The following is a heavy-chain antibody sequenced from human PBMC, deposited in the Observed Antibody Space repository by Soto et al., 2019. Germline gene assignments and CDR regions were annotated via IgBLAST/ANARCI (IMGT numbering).Heavy chain of an antibody. J-gene: IGHJ6*02. D-gene: IGHD3-10*01. Sequence: SDTRSLTCTVSVGSVSSSIYSLGWFRQSPGQGLEWIGTIYSSENTHYHPSLVSRVAISVVTSKNQFSLKLSSVTAADTAVYYCARKEGGASGKYGIDVWGQGTTVT. CDR2: IYSSENT. CDR3: ARKEGGASGKYGIDV. V-gene: IGHV4-39*07. CDR1: VGSVSSSIYS.